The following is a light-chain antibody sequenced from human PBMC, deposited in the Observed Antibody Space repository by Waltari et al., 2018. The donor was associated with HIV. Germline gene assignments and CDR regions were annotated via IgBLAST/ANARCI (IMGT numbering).Light chain of an antibody. CDR2: GSS. V-gene: IGLV1-44*01. CDR3: AVWDDSLSEYV. Sequence: QSVLTQPPSASGAPGQRVTISCSGSFSNIGSNTGNWYQQLPGTAPRLLIYGSSQRPSGVPDRFSGSRSDTSASLDISGLHSEDEGDYYCAVWDDSLSEYVFATGTKVFVL. CDR1: FSNIGSNT. J-gene: IGLJ1*01.